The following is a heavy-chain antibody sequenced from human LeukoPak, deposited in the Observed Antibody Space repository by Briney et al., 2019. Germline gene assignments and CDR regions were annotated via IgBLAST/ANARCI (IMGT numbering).Heavy chain of an antibody. CDR2: IYTSGST. CDR3: ARHGITMVRGVRDAFDI. J-gene: IGHJ3*02. V-gene: IGHV4-4*07. Sequence: SETLSLTCTVSGGSISSYYWSWIRQPAGKGLEWIGRIYTSGSTNYNPSLKSRVTIPVDTSKNQFSLKLSSVTAADTAVYYCARHGITMVRGVRDAFDIWGQGTMVTVSS. CDR1: GGSISSYY. D-gene: IGHD3-10*01.